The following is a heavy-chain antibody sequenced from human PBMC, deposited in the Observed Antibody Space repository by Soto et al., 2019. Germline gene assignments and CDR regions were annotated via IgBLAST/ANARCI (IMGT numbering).Heavy chain of an antibody. CDR1: GGSISSGGYY. J-gene: IGHJ4*02. V-gene: IGHV4-31*03. CDR2: IYYSGST. Sequence: SETLSLTCTVSGGSISSGGYYWSWIRQNPGKGLEWIGYIYYSGSTYYNPSLKSRVTISVDTSKNHFSLKLSSVTAADTAVYYCARGVTMVRGVIHTPYFDYWGQGTLVTVSS. CDR3: ARGVTMVRGVIHTPYFDY. D-gene: IGHD3-10*01.